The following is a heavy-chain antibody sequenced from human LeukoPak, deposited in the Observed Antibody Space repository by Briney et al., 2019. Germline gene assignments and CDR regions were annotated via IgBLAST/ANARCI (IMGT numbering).Heavy chain of an antibody. V-gene: IGHV3-48*04. CDR3: ARDSNNWNDGSIDY. CDR1: GFSLSRHS. Sequence: GGSLRLSCADSGFSLSRHSMNWVRQALGKGLEWVSYISSSGSTIYYADSVKGRFTISRDNAKNSLYLQMNSLRAEDTAVYYCARDSNNWNDGSIDYWGQGTLVTVSS. CDR2: ISSSGSTI. D-gene: IGHD1-1*01. J-gene: IGHJ4*02.